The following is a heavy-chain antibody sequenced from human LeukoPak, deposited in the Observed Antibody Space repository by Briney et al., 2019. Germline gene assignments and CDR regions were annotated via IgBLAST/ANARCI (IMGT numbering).Heavy chain of an antibody. CDR2: ISGRTGNS. Sequence: PGGSLRLSCAASGFSFSIHAMSWVRQAPGKGLEWVSGISGRTGNSDYADAVKGRFTISRDNSKDTVFLQMNSLRAEDTAVYYCASSRTAMVSSPFDYWGQGTLVTVSS. D-gene: IGHD5-18*01. V-gene: IGHV3-23*01. CDR3: ASSRTAMVSSPFDY. J-gene: IGHJ4*02. CDR1: GFSFSIHA.